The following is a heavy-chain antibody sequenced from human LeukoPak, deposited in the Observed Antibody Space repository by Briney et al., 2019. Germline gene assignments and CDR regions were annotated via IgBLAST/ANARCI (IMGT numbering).Heavy chain of an antibody. D-gene: IGHD4-11*01. J-gene: IGHJ6*03. CDR1: GYSFTSYW. CDR3: ARHPRRLQDYYYMDV. CDR2: IYPGDSDT. V-gene: IGHV5-51*01. Sequence: GESLKISCKGSGYSFTSYWIGWVRQMPGKGLEWMGIIYPGDSDTRYSPSFQGQVTISADKSISTAYLQWSSLKASDTAMYYCARHPRRLQDYYYMDVWGKGTTVTVSS.